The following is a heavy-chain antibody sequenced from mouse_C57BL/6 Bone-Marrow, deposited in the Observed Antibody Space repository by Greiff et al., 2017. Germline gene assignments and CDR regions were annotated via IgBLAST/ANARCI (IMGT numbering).Heavy chain of an antibody. D-gene: IGHD1-1*01. V-gene: IGHV1-80*01. CDR2: IYPGDGDT. CDR1: GYAFSSYW. J-gene: IGHJ2*01. CDR3: ARECYGSGSFDY. Sequence: QVQLQQSGAELVKPGASVKISCKASGYAFSSYWMNWVKQRPGKGLEWIGQIYPGDGDTNYNEKFKGKATLTADKSSSTAYMQLSSLTSEDSAVYYCARECYGSGSFDYWGQGTTLTVSS.